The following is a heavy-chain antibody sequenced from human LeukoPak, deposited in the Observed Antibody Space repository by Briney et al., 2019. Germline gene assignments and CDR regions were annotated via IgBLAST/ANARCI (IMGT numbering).Heavy chain of an antibody. J-gene: IGHJ4*02. CDR3: ATVPPFVGSSVSY. CDR2: INPNSGGT. CDR1: GYTFTGYY. Sequence: GASVKVSCKASGYTFTGYYMHWVRQAPGQGLEWMGWINPNSGGTNYAQKFQGCVTMTRDTSISTAYMELSRLRSDDTAVYYCATVPPFVGSSVSYWGQGTLVTVSS. D-gene: IGHD2-2*01. V-gene: IGHV1-2*04.